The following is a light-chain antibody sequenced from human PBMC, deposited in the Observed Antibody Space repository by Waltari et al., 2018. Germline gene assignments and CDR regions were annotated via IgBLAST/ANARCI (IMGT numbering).Light chain of an antibody. CDR1: QDIKKS. CDR2: DAS. J-gene: IGKJ4*01. CDR3: QQYHSVPLT. V-gene: IGKV1-33*01. Sequence: DINMTQSPSSLSAPVGDSVTSTCQASQDIKKSLNWFHQKAGKAPKVLIFDASNSQTGAPSRFSGSGSGTDFTFIISSLQPEDMGTYYCQQYHSVPLTFGGGTKVEIK.